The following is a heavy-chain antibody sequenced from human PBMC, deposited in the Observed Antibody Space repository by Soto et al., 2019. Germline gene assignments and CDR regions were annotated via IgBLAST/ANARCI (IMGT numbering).Heavy chain of an antibody. CDR2: IRGFSPYT. CDR1: GFTFRTYT. D-gene: IGHD2-15*01. Sequence: EVQLVESGGGLVKPGGSLRLSCVASGFTFRTYTMNWVRQAPGKGLEWVSGIRGFSPYTFYAESVKGRFTISRDNAKNSLYLQMNSLGVEDTAVYYWARDRGYDAHDYYYNAMDVWGQGTTVTVSS. J-gene: IGHJ6*02. CDR3: ARDRGYDAHDYYYNAMDV. V-gene: IGHV3-21*01.